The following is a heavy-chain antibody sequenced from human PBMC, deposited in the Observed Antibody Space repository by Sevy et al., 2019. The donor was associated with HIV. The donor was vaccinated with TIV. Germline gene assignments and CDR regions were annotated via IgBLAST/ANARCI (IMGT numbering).Heavy chain of an antibody. J-gene: IGHJ3*02. CDR3: TTGSVVGYCSGGSCYDAFDI. D-gene: IGHD2-15*01. V-gene: IGHV3-15*01. CDR2: IKSKTDGGTT. CDR1: GFTFSNAW. Sequence: GGSLRLSCAASGFTFSNAWMSWVRQAPGKGLEWVGRIKSKTDGGTTDYAAPVKGRFTISRDDSKNTLYMQMNSLKTEDTAVYYCTTGSVVGYCSGGSCYDAFDIWGQGTMVTVSS.